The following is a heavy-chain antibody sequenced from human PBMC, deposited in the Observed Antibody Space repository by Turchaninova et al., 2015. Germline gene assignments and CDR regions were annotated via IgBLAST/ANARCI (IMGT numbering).Heavy chain of an antibody. CDR3: ARGYRGGYSFGSFQYYMDV. V-gene: IGHV4-34*01. CDR1: GGSFSAYY. CDR2: VNQSGST. D-gene: IGHD5-18*01. Sequence: QVQLQQWGAGLLKPAETLSLSGAVYGGSFSAYYWSWIRQSPGKGLDGIGEVNQSGSTNYNPSLKSRVTISIDMSKNQFSLKLTSVTAADTAVYYCARGYRGGYSFGSFQYYMDVWGKGTPVTVSS. J-gene: IGHJ6*04.